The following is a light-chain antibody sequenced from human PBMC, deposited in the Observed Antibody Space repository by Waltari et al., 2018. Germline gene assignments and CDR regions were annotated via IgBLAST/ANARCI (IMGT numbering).Light chain of an antibody. Sequence: SYVLTQPPSVSVAPGKTARITCGGNNIGSKSVHWYQQKPGQAPVLVIYYDSDRPSGIPERFSGSNSGNTATLTISMVEAGDEADYYCQVWDSSSDRVVFGGGTKLTVL. J-gene: IGLJ2*01. CDR2: YDS. CDR3: QVWDSSSDRVV. V-gene: IGLV3-21*04. CDR1: NIGSKS.